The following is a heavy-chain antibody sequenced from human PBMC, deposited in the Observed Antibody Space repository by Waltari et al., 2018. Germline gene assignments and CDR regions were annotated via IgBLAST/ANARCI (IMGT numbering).Heavy chain of an antibody. CDR1: GGSISSSSYY. V-gene: IGHV4-39*07. D-gene: IGHD3-22*01. CDR3: ARGGDYDSSGYRKNWFDP. J-gene: IGHJ5*02. Sequence: QLQLQESGPGLVKPSETLSLTCTVSGGSISSSSYYWGWIRQPPGKGLEWIGSIDYSGSTYYNPSHKSRVTISVDTSKNQFSLKLSSVTAADTAVYYCARGGDYDSSGYRKNWFDPWGQGTLVTVSS. CDR2: IDYSGST.